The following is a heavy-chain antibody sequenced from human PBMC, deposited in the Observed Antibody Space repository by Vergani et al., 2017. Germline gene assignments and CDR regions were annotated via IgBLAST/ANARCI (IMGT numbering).Heavy chain of an antibody. D-gene: IGHD3-10*01. Sequence: EVQLVQSGAEVKKPGASLRISCTRSGYSFTSYWISWVRQMPGKGLEWMGSIDPSDSYTNYSPSCQGHVTISADKSISTAYLQWSSLKASDTAMYYCASTMVRGEGKAGGMDVWGQGTTVTVSS. V-gene: IGHV5-10-1*01. CDR1: GYSFTSYW. CDR3: ASTMVRGEGKAGGMDV. J-gene: IGHJ6*02. CDR2: IDPSDSYT.